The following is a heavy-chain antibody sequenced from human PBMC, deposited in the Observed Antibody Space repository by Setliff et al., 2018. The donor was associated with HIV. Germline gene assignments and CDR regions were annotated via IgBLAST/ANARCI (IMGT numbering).Heavy chain of an antibody. V-gene: IGHV3-15*01. J-gene: IGHJ4*02. CDR2: IKSKTDGGTT. D-gene: IGHD4-17*01. CDR3: TTIQKLTTPVDY. Sequence: PGESLTISCAASGFTFSNAWMSWVRQAPGKGLEWVGRIKSKTDGGTTDYAAPVKGRFTISRDDSKNTLYLQMNSLKTEDTAVYYCTTIQKLTTPVDYWGQGTLVTVSS. CDR1: GFTFSNAW.